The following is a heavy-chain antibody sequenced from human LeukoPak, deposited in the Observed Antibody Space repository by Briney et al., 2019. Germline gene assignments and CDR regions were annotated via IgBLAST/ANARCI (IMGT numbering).Heavy chain of an antibody. Sequence: KAGGSLRLSCAASGFTFSSYSMTRVRQAPGKGLEWVSSISSSSSYIYYADSVKGRFTISRDNAKNSLYLQMNSLRAEDTAVYYCARADYGGNDAFDIWGQGTMVTVSS. V-gene: IGHV3-21*01. D-gene: IGHD4-17*01. CDR2: ISSSSSYI. J-gene: IGHJ3*02. CDR3: ARADYGGNDAFDI. CDR1: GFTFSSYS.